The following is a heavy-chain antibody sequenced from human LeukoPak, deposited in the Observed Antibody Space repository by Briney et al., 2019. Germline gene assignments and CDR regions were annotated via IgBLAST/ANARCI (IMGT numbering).Heavy chain of an antibody. V-gene: IGHV4-34*01. CDR2: TNHSGST. D-gene: IGHD3-9*01. J-gene: IGHJ4*02. CDR3: ARASQDILTGYYRGGVDY. CDR1: GGSFSGYY. Sequence: SETLSLTCAVYGGSFSGYYWSWICQPPGKGLEWIGETNHSGSTNYNPSLKSRVTISVDTSKNQFSLKLSSVTAADTAVYYCARASQDILTGYYRGGVDYWGQGTLVTVSS.